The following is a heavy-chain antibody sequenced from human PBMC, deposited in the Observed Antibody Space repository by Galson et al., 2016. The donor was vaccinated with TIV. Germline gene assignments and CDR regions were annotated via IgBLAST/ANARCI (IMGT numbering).Heavy chain of an antibody. J-gene: IGHJ4*02. D-gene: IGHD5-18*01. Sequence: SVKVSCKASGGLVSNYAISWVRQAPGQGLEWMGGILPIFGTTKYAQKFQGRVTITADESTRIVNMELSSLRSEDTAVYYCAKDPYIYGSYLDHWGQGTLVTVSS. CDR1: GGLVSNYA. CDR3: AKDPYIYGSYLDH. V-gene: IGHV1-69*13. CDR2: ILPIFGTT.